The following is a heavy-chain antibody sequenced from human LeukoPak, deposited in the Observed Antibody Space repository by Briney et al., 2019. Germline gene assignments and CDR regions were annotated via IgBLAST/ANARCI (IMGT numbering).Heavy chain of an antibody. CDR3: ARDRGGKGSSSPKFDP. J-gene: IGHJ5*02. Sequence: SETLSLTCTVSGGSINSYYWSWIRQPAGKGLEWIGRIYISGSTNYNPSLKSRVTMSVDTSKNQFSLKLSSVTAADTAVYYCARDRGGKGSSSPKFDPWGQGTLVTVSS. CDR2: IYISGST. V-gene: IGHV4-4*07. D-gene: IGHD3-16*01. CDR1: GGSINSYY.